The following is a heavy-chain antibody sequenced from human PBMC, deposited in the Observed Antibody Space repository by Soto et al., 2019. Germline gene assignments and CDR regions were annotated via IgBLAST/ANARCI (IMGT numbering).Heavy chain of an antibody. CDR2: IYWDDDK. CDR3: AHIRILDY. V-gene: IGHV2-5*02. D-gene: IGHD3-3*01. Sequence: SGPTLVNPTQTLTLTCSLSGFSITSSGVAVGWIRQPPGKALEWLALIYWDDDKRYSASLKSRLTITKDTSKNQVVLTMTNMDPVDTATYDCAHIRILDYWGPGNLVTGSA. J-gene: IGHJ4*02. CDR1: GFSITSSGVA.